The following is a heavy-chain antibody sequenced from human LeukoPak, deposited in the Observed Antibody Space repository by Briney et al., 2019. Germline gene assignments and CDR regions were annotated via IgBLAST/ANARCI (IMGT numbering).Heavy chain of an antibody. Sequence: GGSLRLSCTVSGFTVSSNSMSWVRQAPGKGLECVSFIYSDNTHYSDSVKGRFTISRDNSKNTLYLQMNSLRAEDTAVYYCARRAGAYSHPYDYWGQGTLVTVSS. CDR1: GFTVSSNS. CDR3: ARRAGAYSHPYDY. CDR2: IYSDNT. V-gene: IGHV3-53*01. J-gene: IGHJ4*02. D-gene: IGHD4/OR15-4a*01.